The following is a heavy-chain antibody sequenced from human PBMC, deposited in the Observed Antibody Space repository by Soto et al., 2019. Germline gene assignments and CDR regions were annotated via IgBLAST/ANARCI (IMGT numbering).Heavy chain of an antibody. J-gene: IGHJ4*02. V-gene: IGHV3-23*01. CDR2: ISGSGGST. CDR1: GFTFTNYA. D-gene: IGHD3-16*01. CDR3: AKGGMTLDDFLDY. Sequence: EMLLLESGGDLVQPGGSLRLSCAASGFTFTNYAMSWVRQAPGKGLEWVSAISGSGGSTFYAGSVKGRFTISRDNSQNTLFLQMNSLRVEDTAVYFCAKGGMTLDDFLDYWGQGTLVTVSS.